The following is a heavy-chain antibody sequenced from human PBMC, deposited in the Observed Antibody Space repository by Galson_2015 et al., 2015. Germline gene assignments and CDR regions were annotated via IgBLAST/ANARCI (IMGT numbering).Heavy chain of an antibody. CDR2: IRSKANSYAT. J-gene: IGHJ4*02. CDR1: GFTFSGSA. V-gene: IGHV3-73*01. Sequence: SLRLSCAASGFTFSGSAMHWVRQASGKGLEWVGRIRSKANSYATAYAASVKGRFTISRDDSKNTAYLQMNSLKTEDTTVYYCTRQYSGSYPVGWGQGTLVTVSS. CDR3: TRQYSGSYPVG. D-gene: IGHD1-26*01.